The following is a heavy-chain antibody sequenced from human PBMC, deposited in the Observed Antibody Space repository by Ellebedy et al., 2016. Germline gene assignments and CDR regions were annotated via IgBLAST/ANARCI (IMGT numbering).Heavy chain of an antibody. J-gene: IGHJ5*02. CDR3: ARVRLRLGETT. V-gene: IGHV4-34*01. D-gene: IGHD3-10*01. CDR2: INQSGTS. Sequence: SETLSLXXAVYGASFSGYYWNWIRQPPGKGLEWIGEINQSGTSKYNPSLKSRVIITIDTTKNQFSLKLSSVTAADTAVYYCARVRLRLGETTWGQGTLVTVSS. CDR1: GASFSGYY.